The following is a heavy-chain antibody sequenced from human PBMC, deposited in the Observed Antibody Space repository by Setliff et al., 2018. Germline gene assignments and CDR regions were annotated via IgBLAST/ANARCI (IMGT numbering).Heavy chain of an antibody. CDR1: GGTFSDYH. Sequence: PSETLSLTCAAYGGTFSDYHWTWIRQSPEKGLEWIGEINHRGSTNYNPSLKSRVTIFVDTSKNQFSLNLNSVTAADTGVYYCASCRYQVPYDYWGQGILVTVSS. V-gene: IGHV4-34*01. CDR2: INHRGST. D-gene: IGHD2-2*01. CDR3: ASCRYQVPYDY. J-gene: IGHJ4*02.